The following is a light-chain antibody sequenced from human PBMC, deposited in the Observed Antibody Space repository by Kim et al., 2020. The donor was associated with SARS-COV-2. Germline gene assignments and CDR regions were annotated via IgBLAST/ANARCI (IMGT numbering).Light chain of an antibody. CDR3: SSFAGFNNFYV. J-gene: IGLJ1*01. Sequence: QSVTISCTGTSRDVGPYKYVSWYQQHPGKAPKLLIHEVSKRPSGVPDRFSGSKSGNTASLTVSGLQAEDEADYYCSSFAGFNNFYVFGTGTKVTVL. V-gene: IGLV2-8*01. CDR1: SRDVGPYKY. CDR2: EVS.